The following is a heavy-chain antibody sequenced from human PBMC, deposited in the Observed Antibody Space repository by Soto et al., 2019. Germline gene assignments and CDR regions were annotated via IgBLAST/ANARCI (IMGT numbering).Heavy chain of an antibody. J-gene: IGHJ4*02. CDR1: GFTFSSYW. CDR2: IDSYGSST. CDR3: VRGLGNSDH. Sequence: EVQLVESGGGLVQPGGSLRLSCVASGFTFSSYWMHWVRQVPGKEPVWVSFIDSYGSSTKYADSVRGRFTISRDNAKNTLYLLMNSRRGEYTAVYYCVRGLGNSDHWGQGTLVTVSS. V-gene: IGHV3-74*03.